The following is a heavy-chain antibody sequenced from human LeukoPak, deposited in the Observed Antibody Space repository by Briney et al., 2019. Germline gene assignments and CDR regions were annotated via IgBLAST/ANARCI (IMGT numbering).Heavy chain of an antibody. CDR2: ISSSSGYI. D-gene: IGHD3-22*01. V-gene: IGHV3-21*01. J-gene: IGHJ4*02. Sequence: GGSLRLSCAASGFTFSSYEMNWVRQAPGKGLEWVSSISSSSGYIYYADSVKGRFTISRDNAKNSLYLQMDSLRAEDTAVYYCARAATEQLYDSSGYTPFDYWGQGTLATVSS. CDR3: ARAATEQLYDSSGYTPFDY. CDR1: GFTFSSYE.